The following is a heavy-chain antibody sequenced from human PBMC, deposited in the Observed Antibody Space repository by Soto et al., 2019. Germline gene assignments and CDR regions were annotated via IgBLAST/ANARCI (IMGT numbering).Heavy chain of an antibody. V-gene: IGHV3-30-3*01. CDR3: ARDPKIVAYFDY. J-gene: IGHJ4*02. D-gene: IGHD3-22*01. CDR1: GFTFSSYA. Sequence: PGGSLRLSCADSGFTFSSYAMHWVRQAPGKGLEWVAVISYDGSNKYYADSVKGRFTISRDNSKNTLYLQMNSLRAEDTAVYYCARDPKIVAYFDYWGQGTLVTVSS. CDR2: ISYDGSNK.